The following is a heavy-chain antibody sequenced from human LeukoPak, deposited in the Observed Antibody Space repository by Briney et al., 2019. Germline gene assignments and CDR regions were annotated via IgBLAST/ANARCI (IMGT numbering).Heavy chain of an antibody. CDR2: IYNDGST. J-gene: IGHJ4*02. CDR3: ARDSAFSAYAY. Sequence: PGGSLRLSCLGSGFSVSSDYMSWVRQAPGGGPEWVAIIYNDGSTYYAKSVEGRFSIYRDSHKNTVYLQMRSPRGDDTAIYYCARDSAFSAYAYWGQGTQVTVSS. CDR1: GFSVSSDY. V-gene: IGHV3-66*01. D-gene: IGHD6-25*01.